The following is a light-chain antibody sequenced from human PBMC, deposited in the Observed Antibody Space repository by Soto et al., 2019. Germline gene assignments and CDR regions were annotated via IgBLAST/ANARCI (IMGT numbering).Light chain of an antibody. CDR3: QQSYSTTWT. J-gene: IGKJ1*01. CDR2: AAS. V-gene: IGKV1-39*01. CDR1: QGISTY. Sequence: DIQMTQSPSSLSASVGDRVTITCRASQGISTYLNWDQQKPGKAPKLLIYAASSLQSGVPSRFSGSGSETDFTLTISSLQPEDFATYSCQQSYSTTWTFGQGTKEEIK.